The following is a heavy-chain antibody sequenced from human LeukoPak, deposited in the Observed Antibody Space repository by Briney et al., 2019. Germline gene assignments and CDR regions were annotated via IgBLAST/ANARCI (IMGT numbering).Heavy chain of an antibody. CDR2: ISSSGSTI. D-gene: IGHD4-17*01. CDR1: GFTFSSYE. CDR3: ARDPSDYVPDAFDI. J-gene: IGHJ3*02. Sequence: GGSLRLSCAASGFTFSSYEMNWVRQAPGKGLEWVSYISSSGSTIYYADSVKGRFTISRDNAKNSLYLQMNSLRAEDTAVYYCARDPSDYVPDAFDIWGQGTMVTVSS. V-gene: IGHV3-48*03.